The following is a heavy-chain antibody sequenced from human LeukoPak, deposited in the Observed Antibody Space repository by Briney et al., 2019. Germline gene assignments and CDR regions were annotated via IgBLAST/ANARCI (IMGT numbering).Heavy chain of an antibody. V-gene: IGHV4-61*02. J-gene: IGHJ5*02. D-gene: IGHD3-22*01. Sequence: SETLSLTCTVSGGSISSGSYYWSWIRQPAGKGLEWIGRIYTSGSTNYNPSLKSRVTISVDTSKNQFSLKLSSVTAADTAVYYCARGYHYDTDFDPWGQGILVTVSS. CDR3: ARGYHYDTDFDP. CDR2: IYTSGST. CDR1: GGSISSGSYY.